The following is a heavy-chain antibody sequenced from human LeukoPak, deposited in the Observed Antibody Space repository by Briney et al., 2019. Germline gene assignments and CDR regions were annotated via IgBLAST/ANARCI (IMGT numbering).Heavy chain of an antibody. J-gene: IGHJ4*02. CDR1: GGSISSSNW. Sequence: SGTLSLTCAVSGGSISSSNWWSWVRQPPGKGLEWIGEIYHSGSTNYNPSLKSRVTISVDTSKNQFSLKLSSVTAADTAVYYCASDSSGYSRFGYWGQGTLVTVSS. D-gene: IGHD3-22*01. CDR2: IYHSGST. CDR3: ASDSSGYSRFGY. V-gene: IGHV4-4*02.